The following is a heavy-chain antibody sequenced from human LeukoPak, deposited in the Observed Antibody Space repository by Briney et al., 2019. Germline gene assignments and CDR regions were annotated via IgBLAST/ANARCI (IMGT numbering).Heavy chain of an antibody. Sequence: ASVKVSCKASEYTFTSYDINWVRQATGQGLEWMGWMNPNSGNTGYAQKFQGRVTITRNTSISTAYMELSSLRSEDTAVYYCARGRWYYDILTGSGHYYYYYMDVWGKGTTVTVSS. CDR1: EYTFTSYD. D-gene: IGHD3-9*01. V-gene: IGHV1-8*03. CDR2: MNPNSGNT. J-gene: IGHJ6*03. CDR3: ARGRWYYDILTGSGHYYYYYMDV.